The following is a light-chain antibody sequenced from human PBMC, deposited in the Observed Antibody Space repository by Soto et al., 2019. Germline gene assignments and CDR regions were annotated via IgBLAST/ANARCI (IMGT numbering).Light chain of an antibody. CDR1: QTISRC. V-gene: IGKV1-5*03. Sequence: DIQMTQSPSTLSGSVGDRVTITCRASQTISRCLAWYQQKPGKAPKPLIYKASTLKSGVPSRFSGSGYETEFTPTISSLQPDDFATYYCQHYNSYSEPFSQGTKVDIK. J-gene: IGKJ1*01. CDR2: KAS. CDR3: QHYNSYSEP.